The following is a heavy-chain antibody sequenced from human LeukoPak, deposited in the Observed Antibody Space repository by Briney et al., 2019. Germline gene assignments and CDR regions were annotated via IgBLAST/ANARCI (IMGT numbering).Heavy chain of an antibody. Sequence: SQTLSLTCTVSGGSISSGGYYWSWIRQHPGKGLEWIGSIYYSGSTYYNPSLKSRVTISVDTSKNQFSLKLSSVTAADTAVYYCASGESIVVVTAPYWPFDYWGQGTLVTVSS. CDR3: ASGESIVVVTAPYWPFDY. J-gene: IGHJ4*02. CDR2: IYYSGST. V-gene: IGHV4-39*01. CDR1: GGSISSGGYY. D-gene: IGHD2-21*02.